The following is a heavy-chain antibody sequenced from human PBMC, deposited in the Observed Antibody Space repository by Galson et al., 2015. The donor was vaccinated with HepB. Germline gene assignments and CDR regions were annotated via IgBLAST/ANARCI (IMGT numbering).Heavy chain of an antibody. CDR1: SFSSNSW. J-gene: IGHJ4*02. D-gene: IGHD3-10*01. CDR3: TTYGTSGSIWN. CDR2: IHLSGST. Sequence: SFSSNSWWSWVRQPPGKGLEWIGEIHLSGSTKYNPSLKSRVTILIDNSNNHYSQTLSSMTAADTAVYYCTTYGTSGSIWNWGQGTLVIVSS. V-gene: IGHV4-4*02.